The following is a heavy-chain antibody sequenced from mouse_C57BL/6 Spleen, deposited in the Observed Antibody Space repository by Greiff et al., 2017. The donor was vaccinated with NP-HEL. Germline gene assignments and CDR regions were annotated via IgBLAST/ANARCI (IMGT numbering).Heavy chain of an antibody. V-gene: IGHV1-26*01. Sequence: VQLQQSGPELVKPGASVKISCKASGYTFTDYYMNWVKQSHGKSLEWIGDINPNNGGTSYNQKFKGKATLTVDKSSSTAYMELRSLTSDDSAVYYCARAGDYDGRDYFDYWGQGTTLTVSS. CDR3: ARAGDYDGRDYFDY. CDR1: GYTFTDYY. D-gene: IGHD2-4*01. J-gene: IGHJ2*01. CDR2: INPNNGGT.